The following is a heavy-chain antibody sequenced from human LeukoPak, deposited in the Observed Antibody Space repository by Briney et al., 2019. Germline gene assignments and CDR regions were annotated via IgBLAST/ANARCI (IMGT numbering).Heavy chain of an antibody. CDR3: ATPGYSSGWFTGFDY. D-gene: IGHD6-19*01. V-gene: IGHV1-2*02. CDR2: INPNSGGT. Sequence: ASVKVSCKASGCTFTGYYMHWVRQAPGQGLEWMGWINPNSGGTNYAQKFQGRVTMTRDTSISTAYMELSRLRSDDTAVYYCATPGYSSGWFTGFDYWGQGTLVTVSS. J-gene: IGHJ4*02. CDR1: GCTFTGYY.